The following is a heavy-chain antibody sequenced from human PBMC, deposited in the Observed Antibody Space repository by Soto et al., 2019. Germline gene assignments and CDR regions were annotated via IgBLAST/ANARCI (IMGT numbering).Heavy chain of an antibody. CDR1: GFTFSYYW. CDR3: ASGDRGAFAL. CDR2: IHSDGSST. D-gene: IGHD3-10*01. J-gene: IGHJ3*01. Sequence: EVQLLESGGGLVQPGESLRLSCAASGFTFSYYWMHWVRQAPGMGLVWVSRIHSDGSSTTYADSVKGRFTISRDNARNTLYLQQNSLRAEDTAVYSCASGDRGAFALWGQGTVLTVSS. V-gene: IGHV3-74*01.